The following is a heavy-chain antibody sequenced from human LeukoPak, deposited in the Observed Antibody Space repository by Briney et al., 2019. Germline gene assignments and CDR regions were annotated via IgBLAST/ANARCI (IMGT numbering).Heavy chain of an antibody. J-gene: IGHJ3*02. CDR1: GFTFSSHG. Sequence: GGSLRLSCAASGFTFSSHGMSWVRQAPGKGLEWVSAISGSGGSTYYADSVKGRFTISRDNSKNTLYLQMNSLKAEDTAVYYCAKDIVVVLDAFDIWGQGTMVTVSS. D-gene: IGHD2-2*01. CDR3: AKDIVVVLDAFDI. V-gene: IGHV3-23*01. CDR2: ISGSGGST.